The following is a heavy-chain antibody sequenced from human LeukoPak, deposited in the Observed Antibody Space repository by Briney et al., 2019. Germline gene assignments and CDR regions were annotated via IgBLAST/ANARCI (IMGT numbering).Heavy chain of an antibody. D-gene: IGHD4-17*01. CDR3: ARAFTGTSRRYGDYWFDP. V-gene: IGHV1-2*02. CDR2: INPNSGGT. Sequence: ASVKVSFKASGYTFTGYYMHWVRQAPGQGLEWMGWINPNSGGTNYAQKFRGRVTMTRDTSISTAYMELTRLRSDDTAVYYCARAFTGTSRRYGDYWFDPWGQGTLVTVSS. J-gene: IGHJ5*02. CDR1: GYTFTGYY.